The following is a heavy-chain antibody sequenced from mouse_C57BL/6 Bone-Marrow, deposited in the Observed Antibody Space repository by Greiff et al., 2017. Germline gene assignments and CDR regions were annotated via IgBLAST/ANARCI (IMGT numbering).Heavy chain of an antibody. Sequence: DVKLQESGPGLVKPSQSLSLTCSVTGYSITSGYYWNWIRQFPGNKLEWMGYISYDGSNNYNPSLKNRISITRDTSKNQFFLKLNSVTTEDTATYYCARVVTTDYAMDYWGQGTSVTVSS. J-gene: IGHJ4*01. CDR2: ISYDGSN. CDR3: ARVVTTDYAMDY. D-gene: IGHD2-2*01. V-gene: IGHV3-6*01. CDR1: GYSITSGYY.